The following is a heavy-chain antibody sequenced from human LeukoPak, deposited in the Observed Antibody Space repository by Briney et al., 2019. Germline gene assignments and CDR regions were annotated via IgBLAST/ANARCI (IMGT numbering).Heavy chain of an antibody. CDR2: ISSSSSYI. V-gene: IGHV3-21*01. CDR3: ARVPVPRSDSSQGKVWFDP. D-gene: IGHD3-22*01. Sequence: GALRLSCAASGFTFSSYSMNWVRQAPGKGLEWVSSISSSSSYIYYADSVKGRFTISRDNAKNSLYLQMNSLRAEDTAVYYCARVPVPRSDSSQGKVWFDPWGQGTLVTVSS. CDR1: GFTFSSYS. J-gene: IGHJ5*02.